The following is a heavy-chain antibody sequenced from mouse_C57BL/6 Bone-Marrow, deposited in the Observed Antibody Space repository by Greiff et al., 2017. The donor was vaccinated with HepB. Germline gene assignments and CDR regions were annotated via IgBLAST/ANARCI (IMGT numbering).Heavy chain of an antibody. D-gene: IGHD1-1*01. CDR3: ARSYGSSYEAMDY. CDR1: GYTFTDYN. J-gene: IGHJ4*01. V-gene: IGHV1-18*01. Sequence: VQLQQSGPELVKPGASVKIPCKASGYTFTDYNMDWVKQSHGKSLEWIGDINPNNGGTIYNQKFKGKATLTVDKSSSTAYMALRSLTSEDTAVYYCARSYGSSYEAMDYWGQGTSVTVSS. CDR2: INPNNGGT.